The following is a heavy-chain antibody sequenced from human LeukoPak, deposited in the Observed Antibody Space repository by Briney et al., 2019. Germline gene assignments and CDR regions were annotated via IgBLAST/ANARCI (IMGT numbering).Heavy chain of an antibody. D-gene: IGHD3-10*01. CDR2: ISSSSSTI. V-gene: IGHV3-48*01. Sequence: PGGSLRPSCPAPGFTFSSYSMNWFGQAPGKGLEWVSYISSSSSTIYYADSVKGRFTISRDNAKNSLYLQMNSLRAEDTAVYYCARDPPYYYGSGSYYFDYWGQGTLVTVSS. J-gene: IGHJ4*02. CDR3: ARDPPYYYGSGSYYFDY. CDR1: GFTFSSYS.